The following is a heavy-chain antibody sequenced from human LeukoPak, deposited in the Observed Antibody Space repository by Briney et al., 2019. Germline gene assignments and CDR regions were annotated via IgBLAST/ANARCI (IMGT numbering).Heavy chain of an antibody. Sequence: SETLSLTCTVSGGSISSGSYYWSWIRQPPGKGLEWIGSIYYSGSTYYNPSLKSRVTISVDTSKNQFSLNLSSVTAADTAVYYCARGRGYSSSWYYYYYYMDVWGKGTTVTVSS. CDR1: GGSISSGSYY. CDR3: ARGRGYSSSWYYYYYYMDV. CDR2: IYYSGST. V-gene: IGHV4-39*07. J-gene: IGHJ6*03. D-gene: IGHD6-13*01.